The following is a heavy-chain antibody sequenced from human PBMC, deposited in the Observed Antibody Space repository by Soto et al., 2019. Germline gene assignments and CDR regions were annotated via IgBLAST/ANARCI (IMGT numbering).Heavy chain of an antibody. CDR2: IYYTGIT. Sequence: AETLSLTCTVSGGSISPYYLSWIRQSPGKGLEWIGFIYYTGITNHNPSLKSRVTISVDTSKNQFSLKLSSVTAADTAIYYCAREVGSGYDLDHFDYWGQGTILTV. CDR3: AREVGSGYDLDHFDY. V-gene: IGHV4-59*01. J-gene: IGHJ4*02. D-gene: IGHD5-12*01. CDR1: GGSISPYY.